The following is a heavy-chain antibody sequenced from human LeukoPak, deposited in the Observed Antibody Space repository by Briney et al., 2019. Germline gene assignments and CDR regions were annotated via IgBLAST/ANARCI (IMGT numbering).Heavy chain of an antibody. CDR1: GFTFSSYA. V-gene: IGHV3-23*01. D-gene: IGHD6-13*01. CDR2: MSISGGTT. CDR3: ATSPSWGPPAAGMRFDY. J-gene: IGHJ4*02. Sequence: PGGSLRLSCAASGFTFSSYAMSWVRQAPGKGLEWVSVMSISGGTTYYADSVKGRFTISRDNSKNTLYLQMNSLRAEDTAVYYCATSPSWGPPAAGMRFDYWGQGTLVTVSS.